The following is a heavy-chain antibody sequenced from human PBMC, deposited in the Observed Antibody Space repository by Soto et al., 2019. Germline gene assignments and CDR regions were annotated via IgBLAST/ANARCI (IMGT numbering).Heavy chain of an antibody. CDR3: ARGGSYYYGSGPRPYYYYGMDV. Sequence: QVQLVQSGAEVKKPGASVKVSCKASGYTFTSYDISWVRQAPGQGLEWMGWISAYNGNTNYAQKLQGRVTMTTDTSTSTAYMELRSLRSDDTAVYYCARGGSYYYGSGPRPYYYYGMDVWGQGTTVTVSS. CDR1: GYTFTSYD. CDR2: ISAYNGNT. D-gene: IGHD3-10*01. V-gene: IGHV1-18*01. J-gene: IGHJ6*02.